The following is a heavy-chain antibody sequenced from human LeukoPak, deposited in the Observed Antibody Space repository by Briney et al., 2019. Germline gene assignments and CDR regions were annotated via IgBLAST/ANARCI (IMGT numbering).Heavy chain of an antibody. Sequence: PGESLKISRKGSGYSFTSYWIGWVRQMPGKGLEWMGIIYPGDSDTRYSPSFQGQVTISADKSISTAYLQWSSLKASDTAMYYCARRARPYYDILHLDYWGQGTLVTVSS. J-gene: IGHJ4*02. CDR1: GYSFTSYW. CDR2: IYPGDSDT. D-gene: IGHD3-9*01. V-gene: IGHV5-51*01. CDR3: ARRARPYYDILHLDY.